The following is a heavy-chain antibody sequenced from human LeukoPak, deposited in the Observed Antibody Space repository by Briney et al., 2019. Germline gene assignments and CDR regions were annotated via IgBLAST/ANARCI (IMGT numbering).Heavy chain of an antibody. Sequence: PGGSLRPSCAASGFTFSNYGMHWVRQAPGKGLEWVAVIWYDGSNKYYADSVKGRFTISRDNSKNTLYLQMNSLRAEDTAVYYCAREKGHYYGSGSYLGYYYYYGMDVWGQGTTVTVSS. CDR1: GFTFSNYG. CDR3: AREKGHYYGSGSYLGYYYYYGMDV. D-gene: IGHD3-10*01. V-gene: IGHV3-33*01. CDR2: IWYDGSNK. J-gene: IGHJ6*02.